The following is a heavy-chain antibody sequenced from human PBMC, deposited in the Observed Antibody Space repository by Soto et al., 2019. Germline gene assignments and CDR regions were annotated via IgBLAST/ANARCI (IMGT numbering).Heavy chain of an antibody. CDR2: ISSSGSNI. V-gene: IGHV3-48*03. CDR3: STNGPTLVTAGFDS. CDR1: GFTFSSSA. D-gene: IGHD2-21*02. J-gene: IGHJ4*02. Sequence: PGGYLRLSCAASGFTFSSSAMNWVRQAPGKGLEWVSYISSSGSNIYYAHSVKGRFTISRDNAKNSLFLQMNSLRAEDTAVYYCSTNGPTLVTAGFDSRGQATLVTVS.